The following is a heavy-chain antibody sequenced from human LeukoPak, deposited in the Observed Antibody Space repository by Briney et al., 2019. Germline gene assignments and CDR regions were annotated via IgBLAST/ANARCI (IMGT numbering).Heavy chain of an antibody. Sequence: SETLSLTCSVSSGFITSISHYWGWVRQPPGKGLEWIGEINHSGSTNYNPSLKSRVTISVDTSKNQFSLKLSSVTAADTAVYYCARGDPDGYRGYFDYWGQGTLVTVSS. CDR1: SGFITSISHY. CDR2: INHSGST. J-gene: IGHJ4*02. V-gene: IGHV4-39*07. D-gene: IGHD5-18*01. CDR3: ARGDPDGYRGYFDY.